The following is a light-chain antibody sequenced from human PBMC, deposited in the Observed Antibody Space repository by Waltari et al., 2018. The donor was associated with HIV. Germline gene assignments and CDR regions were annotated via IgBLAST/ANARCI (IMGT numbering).Light chain of an antibody. CDR3: DSTDVAGNHGL. CDR2: DDD. CDR1: ALPQKY. J-gene: IGLJ2*01. Sequence: SYELTQPPSVSVSPGQTAKVTCSGDALPQKYTYWYQQKSGQAPVLVIYDDDKRPYGMSPSIAATTSGTLATLTISGAQVDDAGDYYCDSTDVAGNHGLFGGGTTVTVL. V-gene: IGLV3-10*01.